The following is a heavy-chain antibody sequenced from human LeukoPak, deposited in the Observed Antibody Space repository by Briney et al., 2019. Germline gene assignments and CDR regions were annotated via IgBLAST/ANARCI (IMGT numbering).Heavy chain of an antibody. J-gene: IGHJ3*02. CDR3: ARVETGAVDI. Sequence: GGSLRLSCAASGFSFSNFAMGWVRQAPGKGLEWVAVIWYDGRNRYYTDSVKGRFTISRDNSKNTLDLQMNSLRDEDTAVYYCARVETGAVDIWGQGTMVTVSS. D-gene: IGHD7-27*01. V-gene: IGHV3-33*01. CDR2: IWYDGRNR. CDR1: GFSFSNFA.